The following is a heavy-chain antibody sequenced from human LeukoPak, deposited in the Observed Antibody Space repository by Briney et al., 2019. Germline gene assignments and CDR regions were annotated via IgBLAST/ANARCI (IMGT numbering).Heavy chain of an antibody. Sequence: PGGSLRLSCAASGCTFSTSAMNWVRQAPGKGLGWDSVIGGSGDTTYYADSVRGRFTISRDNFKNTLYLQMNSLTAEDTAMYYCAKGKSFPYYYYYGMDVWGQGATVTASS. CDR3: AKGKSFPYYYYYGMDV. J-gene: IGHJ6*02. CDR2: IGGSGDTT. CDR1: GCTFSTSA. V-gene: IGHV3-23*01.